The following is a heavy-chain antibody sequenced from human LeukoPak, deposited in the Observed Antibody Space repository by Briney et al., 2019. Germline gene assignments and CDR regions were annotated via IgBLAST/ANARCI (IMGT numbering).Heavy chain of an antibody. CDR3: AKILYPGGSNIFDY. V-gene: IGHV3-23*01. J-gene: IGHJ4*02. D-gene: IGHD2-8*02. CDR2: IGDSSGRT. CDR1: GFTFNSNA. Sequence: PGGSLRLSCAASGFTFNSNAMTWVRQAPGKGLEWVSVIGDSSGRTFYADSVKGRFTISRDISKHILYLEMNSLRAEDTAVYYCAKILYPGGSNIFDYWGQGTLVTVSS.